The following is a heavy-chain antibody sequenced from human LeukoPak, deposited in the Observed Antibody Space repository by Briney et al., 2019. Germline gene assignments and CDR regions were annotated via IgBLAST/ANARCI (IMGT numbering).Heavy chain of an antibody. CDR1: GGSFSGYY. Sequence: PSETLSLTCAVYGGSFSGYYWSWLRQPPGKGLEWMGDINHSGSTNYNPSLQSRVTISVDTSKNQFSLKLSSVTAAETAVYYCARGRLGIFGVVRGQGTLVTVSS. V-gene: IGHV4-34*01. CDR2: INHSGST. D-gene: IGHD3-3*01. J-gene: IGHJ4*02. CDR3: ARGRLGIFGVV.